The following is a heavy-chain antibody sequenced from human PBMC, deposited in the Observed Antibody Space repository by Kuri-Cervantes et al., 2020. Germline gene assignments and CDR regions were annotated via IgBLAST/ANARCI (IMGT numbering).Heavy chain of an antibody. Sequence: SETLSLTCTVSGGSISTYYWTWIRQPPGQGLEWIGYIYYTGSTTYNPSLKSRVTISVDTSNNQFSLNLDSVTAADTAVYYCARANYDIWSGYSDGFDYWGQGTLVTVSS. V-gene: IGHV4-59*01. CDR1: GGSISTYY. CDR2: IYYTGST. CDR3: ARANYDIWSGYSDGFDY. J-gene: IGHJ4*02. D-gene: IGHD3-3*01.